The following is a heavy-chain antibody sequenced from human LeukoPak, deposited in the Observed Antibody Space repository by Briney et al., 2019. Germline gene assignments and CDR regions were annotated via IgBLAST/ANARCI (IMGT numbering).Heavy chain of an antibody. J-gene: IGHJ3*02. CDR3: ARRLRWLHGDAFDI. Sequence: SETLSLTCTVSGGSISSYYWSWNRQPPGKGLEWIGYIYYSGSTNYNPCLKSRVTISVDTSKNQFSLKLSSVTAADTAVYHGARRLRWLHGDAFDIWGQGTMVTVCS. V-gene: IGHV4-59*08. CDR2: IYYSGST. CDR1: GGSISSYY. D-gene: IGHD5-12*01.